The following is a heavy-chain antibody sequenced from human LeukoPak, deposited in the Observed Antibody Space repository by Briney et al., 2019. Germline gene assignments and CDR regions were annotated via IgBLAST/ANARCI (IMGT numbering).Heavy chain of an antibody. V-gene: IGHV1-46*01. CDR1: GYTFTSYY. D-gene: IGHD6-13*01. CDR2: INPNGGST. J-gene: IGHJ6*02. Sequence: ASVKVSCKASGYTFTSYYMHWVRQAPGQGLEWMGIINPNGGSTSYAQKFQGRVTMTRDTSTSTVYMELSSLRSEDTAVYYCARDPTAADTYYYYYYGMDVWGQGTTVTVSS. CDR3: ARDPTAADTYYYYYYGMDV.